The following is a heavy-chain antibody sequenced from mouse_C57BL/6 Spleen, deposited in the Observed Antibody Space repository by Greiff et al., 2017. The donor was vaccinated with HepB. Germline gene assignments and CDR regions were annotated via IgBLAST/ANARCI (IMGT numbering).Heavy chain of an antibody. Sequence: EVKVEESGGGLVKPGGSLKLSCAASGFTFSDYGMHWVRQAPEKGLEWVAYISSGSSTIYYADTVKGRFTISRDNAKNTLFLQMTSLRSEDTAMYYCARSLYYGSSYEAWFAYWGQGTLVTVSA. J-gene: IGHJ3*01. CDR2: ISSGSSTI. D-gene: IGHD1-1*01. V-gene: IGHV5-17*01. CDR3: ARSLYYGSSYEAWFAY. CDR1: GFTFSDYG.